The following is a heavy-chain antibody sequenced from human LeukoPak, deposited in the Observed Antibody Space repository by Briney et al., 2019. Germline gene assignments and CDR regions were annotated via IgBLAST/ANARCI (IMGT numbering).Heavy chain of an antibody. D-gene: IGHD3-22*01. CDR2: ISWNSGSI. V-gene: IGHV3-9*01. CDR1: GFTFDDYA. CDR3: AKDIAYDSSGYYDY. Sequence: PGRSLRLSCAASGFTFDDYAMHWVRQAPGKGLEGVSGISWNSGSIGYADSVKGRFTISRDNAKNSLYLQMNSLRAEDTALYYCAKDIAYDSSGYYDYWGQGTPVTVSS. J-gene: IGHJ4*02.